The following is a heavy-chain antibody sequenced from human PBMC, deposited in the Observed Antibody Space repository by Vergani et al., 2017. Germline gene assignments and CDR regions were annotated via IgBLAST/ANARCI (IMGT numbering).Heavy chain of an antibody. V-gene: IGHV4-38-2*02. Sequence: QVQLQESGPGLVKPSETLSLTCSVSGYSISRGYYWGWIRQTPGKGLEWIGSIYYTGSAYYNPSLKSRVSISVDASKNQFSLKLSSVTAADSAVYYCARHDSGHYDASYYGLDVWGQGTTVTVS. D-gene: IGHD3-16*01. CDR3: ARHDSGHYDASYYGLDV. J-gene: IGHJ6*02. CDR2: IYYTGSA. CDR1: GYSISRGYY.